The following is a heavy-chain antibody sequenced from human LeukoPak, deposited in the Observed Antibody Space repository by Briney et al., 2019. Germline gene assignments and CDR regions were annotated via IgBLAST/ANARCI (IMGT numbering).Heavy chain of an antibody. D-gene: IGHD6-19*01. CDR3: ARLIGGWTTAGD. V-gene: IGHV4-34*01. CDR2: INHSGST. CDR1: GGSFSGYY. Sequence: PSETLSLTCAVYGGSFSGYYWSWIRQPPGKGLEWIGEINHSGSTNYNPSLKSRVTISVDTSKNQFSLKLSSVTAADTAVYYCARLIGGWTTAGDWGQGTLVTVSS. J-gene: IGHJ4*02.